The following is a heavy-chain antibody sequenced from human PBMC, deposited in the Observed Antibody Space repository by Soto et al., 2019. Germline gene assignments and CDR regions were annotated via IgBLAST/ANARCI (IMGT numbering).Heavy chain of an antibody. CDR1: GFTFTSYG. Sequence: PGGSLRLSCAASGFTFTSYGMNWVRQAPGKGLEWVALISFDGSNKYYADSVKGRFTVSRDDSKNTLYLQMNSLRAEDTAVYYCAKGGYYSSTMSIFDYWGQGTLVTVSS. J-gene: IGHJ4*02. V-gene: IGHV3-30*18. D-gene: IGHD3-10*01. CDR2: ISFDGSNK. CDR3: AKGGYYSSTMSIFDY.